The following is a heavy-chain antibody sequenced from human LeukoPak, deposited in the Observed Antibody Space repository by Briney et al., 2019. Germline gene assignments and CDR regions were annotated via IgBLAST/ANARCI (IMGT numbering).Heavy chain of an antibody. Sequence: GGSLSLSCAASGFTFAIHAMTWVRQAPGKGLEWVSGISGDGASTHYAESVKGQFTISRDNSQNTLFLQMNSLRVEDTAIYYCAKDSYVSGRPLHTFDVWGQGTMVTVSS. CDR1: GFTFAIHA. V-gene: IGHV3-23*01. D-gene: IGHD3-10*01. J-gene: IGHJ3*01. CDR2: ISGDGAST. CDR3: AKDSYVSGRPLHTFDV.